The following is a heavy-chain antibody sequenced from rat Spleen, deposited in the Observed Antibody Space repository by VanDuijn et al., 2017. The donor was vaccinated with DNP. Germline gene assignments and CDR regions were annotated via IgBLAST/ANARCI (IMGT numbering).Heavy chain of an antibody. D-gene: IGHD3-1*01. V-gene: IGHV5S13*01. CDR1: GFTFSNYG. J-gene: IGHJ1*01. Sequence: EVQLVESGGGLVQPGRSLKLSCAASGFTFSNYGMAWVRQAPKKGLEWVATISTNGGDTYYGDSVKGRVTISRDNAKSTLYLQMNSLKSEDTATYYCARGSTSIYWYFDFWGPGTMVTVSS. CDR2: ISTNGGDT. CDR3: ARGSTSIYWYFDF.